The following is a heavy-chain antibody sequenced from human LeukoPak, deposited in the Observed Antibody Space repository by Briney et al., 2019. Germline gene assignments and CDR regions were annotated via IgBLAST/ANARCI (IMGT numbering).Heavy chain of an antibody. CDR3: ARGDWLPLPYAFDH. V-gene: IGHV3-30*03. Sequence: GGSLRLSCAASGFTFNNYGMHWVRQAPGEGLEWVALISYDGSYKYYTESVKGRFTISRDNSKNTLYLQMNSLRAEDTAVYYCARGDWLPLPYAFDHWGQGTLVTVSS. CDR1: GFTFNNYG. J-gene: IGHJ4*02. CDR2: ISYDGSYK. D-gene: IGHD5-12*01.